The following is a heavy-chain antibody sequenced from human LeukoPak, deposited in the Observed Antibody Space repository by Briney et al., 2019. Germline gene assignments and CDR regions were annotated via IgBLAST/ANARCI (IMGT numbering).Heavy chain of an antibody. D-gene: IGHD2-15*01. Sequence: HPGGSLRLSCAASGFTFSSYAMNWVRQAPGKGLEWVSAISGSGGSTYYADSVKGRFTISRDNSKNTLYLQMNSLRAEDTAVYYCAKDRVVAVSVAFDIWGQGTMVTVSS. CDR3: AKDRVVAVSVAFDI. V-gene: IGHV3-23*01. CDR2: ISGSGGST. J-gene: IGHJ3*02. CDR1: GFTFSSYA.